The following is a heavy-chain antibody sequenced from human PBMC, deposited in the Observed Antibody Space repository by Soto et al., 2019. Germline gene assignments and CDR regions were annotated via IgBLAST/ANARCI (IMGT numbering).Heavy chain of an antibody. V-gene: IGHV1-69*06. Sequence: SVKVSCKASGGIFSSYGISWVRQAPGQGLEWMGGIIPFFGTANYAQKFQARVTITADKSTSTAYMELSSLRSEDTAVYYCARSALPAAINNWFDPWGQGTLVTVSS. CDR1: GGIFSSYG. CDR2: IIPFFGTA. J-gene: IGHJ5*02. CDR3: ARSALPAAINNWFDP. D-gene: IGHD2-2*01.